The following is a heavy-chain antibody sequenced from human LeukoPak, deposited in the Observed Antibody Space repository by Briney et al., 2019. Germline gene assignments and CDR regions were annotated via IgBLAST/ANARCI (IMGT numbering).Heavy chain of an antibody. V-gene: IGHV3-30*02. J-gene: IGHJ4*02. D-gene: IGHD5-12*01. CDR3: AKPRYESEYYFDS. CDR1: EFIFSNYG. CDR2: IRYDGSNK. Sequence: PGGSLRLSCAASEFIFSNYGMHWVRQAPGKGLEWVAFIRYDGSNKYYADSVKGRFTISRDNSKNTLYLQMNSLRAEDTAVYYCAKPRYESEYYFDSWGQGTLVPVSS.